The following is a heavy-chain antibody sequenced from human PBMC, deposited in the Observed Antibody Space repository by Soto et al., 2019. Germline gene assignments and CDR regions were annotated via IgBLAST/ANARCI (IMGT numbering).Heavy chain of an antibody. J-gene: IGHJ6*02. D-gene: IGHD6-6*01. CDR3: AKDWAARGVYGMDV. CDR2: ISGSGGST. V-gene: IGHV3-23*01. CDR1: WFTFSNHA. Sequence: GGSLRLSCAASWFTFSNHAVSRGRPAPGKGLEWVSAISGSGGSTYYADSVKGRFTISRDNSKNTLYLQMDSLRAEDTAVYYCAKDWAARGVYGMDVWGQGTTVTVSS.